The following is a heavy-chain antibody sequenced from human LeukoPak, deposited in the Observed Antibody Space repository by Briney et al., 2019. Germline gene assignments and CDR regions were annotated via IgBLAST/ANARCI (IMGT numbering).Heavy chain of an antibody. Sequence: SETLSLTCTVSGDSISRDYWSWIRQTPGEGLEWLGYIYYSESTSYSPSLKTRVTISVDTSKNQFSLKLSSVTAADTAVYYCARHEVGPPYSSSWYFDYWGQGTLVTVSS. CDR3: ARHEVGPPYSSSWYFDY. D-gene: IGHD6-13*01. CDR2: IYYSEST. CDR1: GDSISRDY. V-gene: IGHV4-59*08. J-gene: IGHJ4*02.